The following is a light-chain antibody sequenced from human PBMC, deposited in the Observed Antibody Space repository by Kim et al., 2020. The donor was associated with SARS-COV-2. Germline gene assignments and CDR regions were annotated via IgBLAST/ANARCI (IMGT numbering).Light chain of an antibody. J-gene: IGLJ3*02. Sequence: QSVLAQPPSTSGTPGQRVTISCSGAYSNIGSNTVNWYQQLPGSAPKLLIYNNSQRPSGVPDRFSGSKSGNSAFLAISGLQSEDEADYYCATWDDSLDVWLFGGGTQLTVL. V-gene: IGLV1-44*01. CDR1: YSNIGSNT. CDR2: NNS. CDR3: ATWDDSLDVWL.